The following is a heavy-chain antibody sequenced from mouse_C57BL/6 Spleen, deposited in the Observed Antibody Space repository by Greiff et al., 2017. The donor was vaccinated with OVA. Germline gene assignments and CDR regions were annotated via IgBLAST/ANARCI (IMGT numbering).Heavy chain of an antibody. V-gene: IGHV8-12*01. D-gene: IGHD1-1*01. CDR3: ARKGLGYYGSRTYEGYFDY. Sequence: QVTLKVSGPGILQSSQTLSLTCSFSGFSLSTSGMGVSWIRQPSGKGLEWLAHIYWDDDKRYNPSLKSRLTISKDTSRNQVFLKITSVDTADTATYYCARKGLGYYGSRTYEGYFDYWGQGTTLTVSS. CDR2: IYWDDDK. J-gene: IGHJ2*01. CDR1: GFSLSTSGMG.